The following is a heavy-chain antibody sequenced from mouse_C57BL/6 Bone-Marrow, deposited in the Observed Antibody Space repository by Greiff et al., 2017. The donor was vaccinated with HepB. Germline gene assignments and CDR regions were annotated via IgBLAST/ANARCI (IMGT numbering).Heavy chain of an antibody. CDR2: FYPGSGSI. CDR1: GYTFTEYT. V-gene: IGHV1-62-2*01. Sequence: QVQLQQSGAELVKPGASVKLSCKASGYTFTEYTIHWVKQRSGQGLEWIGWFYPGSGSIKYNEKFKDKATLTAYKSSSTFYMELSRLTSEDSAVYFCAKQIYNGKEYYFDYWGQGTTLTVSS. J-gene: IGHJ2*01. CDR3: AKQIYNGKEYYFDY. D-gene: IGHD2-1*01.